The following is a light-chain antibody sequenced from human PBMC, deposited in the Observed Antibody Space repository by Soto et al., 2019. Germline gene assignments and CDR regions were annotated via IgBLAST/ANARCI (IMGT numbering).Light chain of an antibody. CDR2: ESS. V-gene: IGKV1-39*01. J-gene: IGKJ5*01. Sequence: DVQMTHSPSSLSASVGDRVTITCRASQNIVTYLNWYQKKPGKAPKLLIYESSNLQSGVSSRFSGSGSETDFTLTISSLQPEDSATYFCQETYSIPITFGQGTRLEIK. CDR1: QNIVTY. CDR3: QETYSIPIT.